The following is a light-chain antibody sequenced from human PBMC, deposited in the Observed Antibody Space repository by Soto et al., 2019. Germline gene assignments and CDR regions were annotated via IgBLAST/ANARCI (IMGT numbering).Light chain of an antibody. CDR2: AAS. J-gene: IGKJ4*01. V-gene: IGKV1-27*01. CDR1: QDINNY. Sequence: IQMTQSPSSLSASVGDRVTITCRASQDINNYLAWYQQKPGKVPKLLIYAASTLQSGVPSRFSGSGSGTDFTLTISSLQPEDFATYYCQNYNSAPPLTFGGGTKVDIK. CDR3: QNYNSAPPLT.